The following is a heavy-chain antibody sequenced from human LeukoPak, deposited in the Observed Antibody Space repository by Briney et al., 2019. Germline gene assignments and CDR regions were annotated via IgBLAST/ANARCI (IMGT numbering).Heavy chain of an antibody. CDR1: AFTFSVYW. J-gene: IGHJ4*02. CDR2: IKEDGSDK. D-gene: IGHD3/OR15-3a*01. Sequence: GGSLRLSCSASAFTFSVYWMTWVRQAPGKGLEWVATIKEDGSDKYYVDSVRGRFTISRDNAKNSLYLQMNSLRDEDTAVYYCARAFGLTDYWGQGTLVTVSS. V-gene: IGHV3-7*02. CDR3: ARAFGLTDY.